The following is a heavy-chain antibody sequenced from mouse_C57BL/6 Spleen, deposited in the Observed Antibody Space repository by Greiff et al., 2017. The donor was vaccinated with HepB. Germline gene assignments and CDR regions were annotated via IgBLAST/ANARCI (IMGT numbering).Heavy chain of an antibody. Sequence: QVQLQQSGPELVKPGASVKISCKASGYAFSSSWMNWVKQRPGKGLEWIGRIYPGDGDTNYNGKFKGKATLTADKSSSTAYMQLSSLTSEDSAVYFCARDYYTGFDYWGQGTTLTVSS. J-gene: IGHJ2*01. D-gene: IGHD1-1*01. CDR3: ARDYYTGFDY. CDR1: GYAFSSSW. V-gene: IGHV1-82*01. CDR2: IYPGDGDT.